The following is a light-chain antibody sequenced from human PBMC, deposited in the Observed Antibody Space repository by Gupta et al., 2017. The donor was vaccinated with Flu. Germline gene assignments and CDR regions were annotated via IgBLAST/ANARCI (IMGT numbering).Light chain of an antibody. J-gene: IGKJ5*01. Sequence: AVSLGETATINCKSSQNFLSSSNNKNFLGWYQQQPGQPPKLLLYWASARGSGVPDRFSGSGSGTDFTLTINRLQDEVVAVYSCQDNYGAQITFGQGTQLEIK. CDR2: WAS. CDR1: QNFLSSSNNKNF. V-gene: IGKV4-1*01. CDR3: QDNYGAQIT.